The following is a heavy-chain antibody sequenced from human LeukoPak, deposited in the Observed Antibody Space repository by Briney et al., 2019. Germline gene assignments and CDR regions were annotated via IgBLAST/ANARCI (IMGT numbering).Heavy chain of an antibody. Sequence: GGSLRLSCAASGFTFSSYSMTWVRQAPGKGLEWVSSMSSGSRYIYYADSVRGRFTISRDNAKNSLYLLMNSLRAEDTAVYYCPRDRPTGASRLFVVQWGQGTLVTVSS. V-gene: IGHV3-21*01. J-gene: IGHJ4*02. CDR2: MSSGSRYI. CDR3: PRDRPTGASRLFVVQ. D-gene: IGHD3-3*01. CDR1: GFTFSSYS.